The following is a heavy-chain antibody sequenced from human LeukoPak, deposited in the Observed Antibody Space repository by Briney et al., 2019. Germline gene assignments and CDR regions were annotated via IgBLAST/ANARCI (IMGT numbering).Heavy chain of an antibody. J-gene: IGHJ4*02. V-gene: IGHV3-74*01. D-gene: IGHD1-26*01. Sequence: PGGSLRLSCAASGFTFDDYTMHWVRQAPGKGLEWVSRINSDGSSTSYADSVKGRFTISRDNAKNTLHLQMNSLRAEDTAVYYCATPRGSGSYLAFDYWGQGTLVTVSS. CDR3: ATPRGSGSYLAFDY. CDR1: GFTFDDYT. CDR2: INSDGSST.